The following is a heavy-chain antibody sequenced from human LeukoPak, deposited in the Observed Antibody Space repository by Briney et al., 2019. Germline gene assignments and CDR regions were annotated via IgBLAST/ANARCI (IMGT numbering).Heavy chain of an antibody. V-gene: IGHV3-23*01. Sequence: GGSLRLSCAASGFTFSSYAMSWVRQAPGKGLEWVSAISGSGGSTYYADSVKGRFTISSDNSKNTLYLQMNSLRAEDTAVYYCAKDPPYYYDSSGYFYWGRGTLVTVSS. CDR1: GFTFSSYA. CDR2: ISGSGGST. CDR3: AKDPPYYYDSSGYFY. D-gene: IGHD3-22*01. J-gene: IGHJ4*02.